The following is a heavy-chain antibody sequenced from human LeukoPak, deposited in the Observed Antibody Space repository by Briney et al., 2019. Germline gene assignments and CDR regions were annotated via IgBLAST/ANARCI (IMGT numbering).Heavy chain of an antibody. V-gene: IGHV3-30*18. D-gene: IGHD6-19*01. CDR2: ISYDGSNK. CDR3: AKDHGAVAGPGGFDY. J-gene: IGHJ4*02. CDR1: GFTFSSYG. Sequence: GRSRRLSCAASGFTFSSYGMHWVRQAPGKGLEWVAVISYDGSNKYYADSVKGRFTISRDNSKNTLYLQMNSLRAEDTAVYYCAKDHGAVAGPGGFDYWGQGTLVTVSS.